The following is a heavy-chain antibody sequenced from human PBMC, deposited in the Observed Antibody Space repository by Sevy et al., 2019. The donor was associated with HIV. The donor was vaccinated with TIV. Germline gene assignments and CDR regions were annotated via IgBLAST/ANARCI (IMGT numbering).Heavy chain of an antibody. CDR3: VSEDTSGYYSFDY. CDR1: GFTFSSDD. V-gene: IGHV3-23*01. Sequence: GGSLRLSCTASGFTFSSDDMSWVRQAPGKGLEWVSAISGSAGRTYYAGSVKGRFTVSRDNSKNTVYLQLNSLRAEDTAVYYCVSEDTSGYYSFDYWGQGTLVTVSS. D-gene: IGHD3-22*01. CDR2: ISGSAGRT. J-gene: IGHJ4*02.